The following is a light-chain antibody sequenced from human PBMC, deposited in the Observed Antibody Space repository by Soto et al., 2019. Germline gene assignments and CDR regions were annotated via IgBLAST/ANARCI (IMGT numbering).Light chain of an antibody. V-gene: IGLV2-14*01. Sequence: QSALTQPASVSGSPGQSITISCTGTSSDVGGYDYVSWYQQHPGKAPELMIYDVTNRPSGVSNRFSGSKSGNTASLTISGLQAEDEADYYCISYASINTYVFGTGTKLTVL. J-gene: IGLJ1*01. CDR2: DVT. CDR1: SSDVGGYDY. CDR3: ISYASINTYV.